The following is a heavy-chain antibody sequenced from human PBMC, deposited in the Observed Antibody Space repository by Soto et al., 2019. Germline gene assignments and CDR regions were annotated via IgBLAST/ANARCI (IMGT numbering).Heavy chain of an antibody. CDR3: ARDGKYSSGSWKWFDP. CDR2: IYYSGST. CDR1: GGSISSYY. D-gene: IGHD6-19*01. Sequence: SETLSLTCTVSGGSISSYYWSWIRQPPGKGLEWIGYIYYSGSTNYNPSLKSRVTISVDTSKNQFSLKLSSVTAADTAVYYCARDGKYSSGSWKWFDPWGQGTLVTVSS. J-gene: IGHJ5*02. V-gene: IGHV4-59*01.